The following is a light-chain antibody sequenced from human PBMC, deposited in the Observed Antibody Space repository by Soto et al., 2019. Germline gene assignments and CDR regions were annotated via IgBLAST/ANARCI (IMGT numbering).Light chain of an antibody. CDR2: EGS. Sequence: QSVLTQPASMSGSPGQSITISCTGTSSDVGSYNLVSWYQQHPGKAPKLMIYEGSQRPSGVSNRFSGSKSGNTASLTISGLQAEDEADYYCCSYAGSSTWVFGGGTQLTVL. V-gene: IGLV2-23*01. J-gene: IGLJ3*02. CDR1: SSDVGSYNL. CDR3: CSYAGSSTWV.